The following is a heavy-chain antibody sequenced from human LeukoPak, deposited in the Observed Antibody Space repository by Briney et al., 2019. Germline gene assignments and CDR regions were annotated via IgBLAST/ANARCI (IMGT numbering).Heavy chain of an antibody. CDR1: GFTISSYW. CDR3: ARRYFDY. Sequence: GGSLRLSCVASGFTISSYWMHWVRQAPGKGLEWVANIKQDGSEEYYVDSVKGRFTISRDNAKNSLYLQMNSLRAEDTAVYYCARRYFDYWGEGILVTVSS. CDR2: IKQDGSEE. J-gene: IGHJ4*02. V-gene: IGHV3-7*03.